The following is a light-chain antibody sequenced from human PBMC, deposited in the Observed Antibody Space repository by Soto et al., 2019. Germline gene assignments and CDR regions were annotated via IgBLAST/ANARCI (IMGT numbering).Light chain of an antibody. CDR2: GAS. Sequence: EIVLTQSPGTLSLSPGERATLSCRASQSVSSSYLAWYQQKPGQAPRRLIYGASRRATGIPDRFSGSGSGTDFTLTISRLEPEDFAVYHCHQYGSSPYTFGQGTKLEIK. CDR3: HQYGSSPYT. J-gene: IGKJ2*01. CDR1: QSVSSSY. V-gene: IGKV3-20*01.